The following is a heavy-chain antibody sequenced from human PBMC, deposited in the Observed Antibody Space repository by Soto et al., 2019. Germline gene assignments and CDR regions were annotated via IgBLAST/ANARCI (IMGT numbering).Heavy chain of an antibody. D-gene: IGHD2-2*01. CDR1: GYTLTELS. J-gene: IGHJ3*02. CDR2: FDPEDGET. Sequence: ASVKVSCKVSGYTLTELSMHWVRQAPGKGLEWMGGFDPEDGETIYAQKFQGRVTMTEDTSTDTAYMELSSLRSEDTAVYYCATSIVVVPAASPDAFDIWGQGTMVTVSS. CDR3: ATSIVVVPAASPDAFDI. V-gene: IGHV1-24*01.